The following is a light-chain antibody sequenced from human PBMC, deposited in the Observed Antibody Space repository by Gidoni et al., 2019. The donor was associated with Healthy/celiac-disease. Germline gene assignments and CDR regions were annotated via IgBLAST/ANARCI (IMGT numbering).Light chain of an antibody. J-gene: IGKJ2*01. CDR3: QQRSNWPPT. Sequence: EIVLTQPPATLSMSPGERATLSCRASQSVSSYLAWYQQKPGQAPRLLIYDASNRATGIPARFSGSGSGTDFTLTISSLEPEDFAVYYCQQRSNWPPTFGQGTKLEFK. V-gene: IGKV3-11*01. CDR1: QSVSSY. CDR2: DAS.